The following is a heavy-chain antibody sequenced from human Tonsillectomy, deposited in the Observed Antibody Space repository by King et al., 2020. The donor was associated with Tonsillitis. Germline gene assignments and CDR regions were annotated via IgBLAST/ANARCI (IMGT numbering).Heavy chain of an antibody. Sequence: VQLVESGGGLVQPGGSLRLSCAASGFTFSSYAMSWVRQAPGKGLEWVSGISGSGGSTYYADSVKGRVTISRDNSKNTLYLQMISLRAEDTAVYYYAKVVYGSGSYSSDAFDIWGQGTLVTVSS. J-gene: IGHJ3*02. CDR1: GFTFSSYA. CDR2: ISGSGGST. CDR3: AKVVYGSGSYSSDAFDI. D-gene: IGHD3-10*01. V-gene: IGHV3-23*04.